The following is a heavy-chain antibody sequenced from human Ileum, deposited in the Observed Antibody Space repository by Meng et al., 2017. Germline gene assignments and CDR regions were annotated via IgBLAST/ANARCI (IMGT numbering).Heavy chain of an antibody. V-gene: IGHV3-11*01. CDR3: ARDQGSSSPMFDP. CDR2: ISSSGSTI. CDR1: GFTFSDYY. Sequence: GGSLRLSCAASGFTFSDYYMSWIRQAPGKGLEWVSYISSSGSTIYYADFVKGRFTISRDNAKNSLYLQMNSLRAEDTAVYYCARDQGSSSPMFDPWGQGTLVTVSS. J-gene: IGHJ5*02. D-gene: IGHD6-6*01.